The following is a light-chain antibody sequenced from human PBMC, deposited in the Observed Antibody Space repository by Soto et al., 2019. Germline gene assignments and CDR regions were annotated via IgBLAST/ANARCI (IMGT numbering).Light chain of an antibody. CDR2: TAS. CDR1: QSSSRY. V-gene: IGKV1-39*01. Sequence: DIQMTQSPPSLSASVGDRVTITCRASQSSSRYLNWYQQRPGKAPKLLISTASNLQSGVPSRFSGSGSETEFTLTITSLQPEDFATYYCQQSHSIPITFGQGTRLEI. CDR3: QQSHSIPIT. J-gene: IGKJ5*01.